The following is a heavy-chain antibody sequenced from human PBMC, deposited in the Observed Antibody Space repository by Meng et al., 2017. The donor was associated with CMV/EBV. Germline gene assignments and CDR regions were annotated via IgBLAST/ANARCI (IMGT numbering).Heavy chain of an antibody. CDR3: ARDMYSVDTAMGSFDY. CDR1: FTFSSYW. CDR2: INSDGSST. V-gene: IGHV3-74*01. Sequence: FTFSSYWMHWVRQAPGKGLVWVSRINSDGSSTSYADSVKGRFTISRDNAKNTLCLQMNSLRAEDTAVYYCARDMYSVDTAMGSFDYWGQGTLVTVSS. D-gene: IGHD5-18*01. J-gene: IGHJ4*02.